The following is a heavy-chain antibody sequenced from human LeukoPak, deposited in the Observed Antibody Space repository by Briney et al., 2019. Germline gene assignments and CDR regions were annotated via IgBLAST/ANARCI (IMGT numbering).Heavy chain of an antibody. V-gene: IGHV3-30*18. CDR2: VSHDGSNT. J-gene: IGHJ3*01. CDR3: AKDTPLSS. Sequence: GGSLRLSCAASGFIFSNYWMSWVRQAPGKGLEWVAVVSHDGSNTYYADSVKGRFTISRDNSKNTLYLQMNSLRAEDTAVYYCAKDTPLSSWGQGTMVTVSS. CDR1: GFIFSNYW.